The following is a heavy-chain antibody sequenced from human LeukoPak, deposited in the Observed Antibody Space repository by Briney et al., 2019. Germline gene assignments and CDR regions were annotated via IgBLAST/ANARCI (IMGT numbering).Heavy chain of an antibody. CDR1: GFTFSSYA. D-gene: IGHD2/OR15-2a*01. Sequence: PGGSLRLSCAASGFTFSSYATHWVRQAPGKGLEWVAVISYDGSNKYYADSVKGRFTISRDNSKNTLYLQMNSLRAEDTAVYYCARSEEGDFPFDYWGQGTLVTVSS. CDR2: ISYDGSNK. CDR3: ARSEEGDFPFDY. J-gene: IGHJ4*02. V-gene: IGHV3-30-3*01.